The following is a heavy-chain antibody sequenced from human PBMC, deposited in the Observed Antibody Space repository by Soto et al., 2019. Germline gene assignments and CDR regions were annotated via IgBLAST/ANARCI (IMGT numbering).Heavy chain of an antibody. V-gene: IGHV1-3*01. CDR3: ARDPLSHPYYYYGMDV. CDR2: INAGNGNT. Sequence: ASVKVSCQASGYTFTSYAMHWVRQAPGQRLEWMGWINAGNGNTKYSQKFQGRVTITRDTSASTAYMELSSLRSEDTAVYYCARDPLSHPYYYYGMDVWGQGTTVTVSS. J-gene: IGHJ6*02. CDR1: GYTFTSYA.